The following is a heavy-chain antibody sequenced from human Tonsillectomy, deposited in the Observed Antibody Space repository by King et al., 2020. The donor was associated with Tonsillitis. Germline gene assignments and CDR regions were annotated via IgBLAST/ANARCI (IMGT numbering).Heavy chain of an antibody. Sequence: VQLVESGGGLVKPGGSLRLSCAASGFTFSDHYMTWIRHAPGKGLEWVSYISSRGQTIYYADSVKCRFTISRDNAMNPLYLQMNSLRAEDTAVYYCARGDCTRTSCYFDYWGQGTLVTVSS. J-gene: IGHJ4*02. CDR2: ISSRGQTI. V-gene: IGHV3-11*01. CDR3: ARGDCTRTSCYFDY. D-gene: IGHD2-2*01. CDR1: GFTFSDHY.